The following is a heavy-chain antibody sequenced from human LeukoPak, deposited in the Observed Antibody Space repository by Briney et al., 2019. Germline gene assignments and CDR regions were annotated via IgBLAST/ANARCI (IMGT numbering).Heavy chain of an antibody. CDR2: IWYDGSNK. D-gene: IGHD6-13*01. CDR3: ARDLGSSWYYFDY. CDR1: GFTFSSYG. J-gene: IGHJ4*02. Sequence: GGSPRLSCAASGFTFSSYGMHWVRQAPGKGLEWVAVIWYDGSNKYYADSVKGRFTISRDNSKNTLYLQMNSLRAEDTAVYYCARDLGSSWYYFDYWGQGTLVTVSS. V-gene: IGHV3-33*01.